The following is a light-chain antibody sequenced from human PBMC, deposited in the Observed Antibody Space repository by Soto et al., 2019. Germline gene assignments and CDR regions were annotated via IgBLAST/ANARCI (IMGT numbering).Light chain of an antibody. CDR2: DAS. V-gene: IGKV3-11*01. J-gene: IGKJ1*01. Sequence: EVVLTQSPDTLSLPPGERATLSCRASQSISSYLAWYQQKPGQAPRLLIYDASSRATGIPARFSGSGSGTEVTLTISSLEPEDFAVYYCQQLTDWPPQWTFGQGTKVEIK. CDR3: QQLTDWPPQWT. CDR1: QSISSY.